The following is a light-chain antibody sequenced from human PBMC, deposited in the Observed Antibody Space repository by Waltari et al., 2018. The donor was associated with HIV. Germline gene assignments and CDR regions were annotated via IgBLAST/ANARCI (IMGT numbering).Light chain of an antibody. CDR3: QQCATAPLT. V-gene: IGKV3-20*01. J-gene: IGKJ4*01. Sequence: DIVLTQSPGTLSLSPGERASLSCRASQTVGNNYVAWFQQKPGQAPRLLIYDAYMRATGIPDRFSGSGSGTDFTLTISSLEPEEFAVYYCQQCATAPLTFGGGTKVEIK. CDR2: DAY. CDR1: QTVGNNY.